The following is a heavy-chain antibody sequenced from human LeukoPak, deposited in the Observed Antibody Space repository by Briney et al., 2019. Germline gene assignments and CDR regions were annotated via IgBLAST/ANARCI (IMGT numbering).Heavy chain of an antibody. CDR2: ISYSGST. CDR3: ARHGSSYSLLL. J-gene: IGHJ1*01. Sequence: SETLSLTCTASGASISGSAWSWIRQPPGKGLEWIDYISYSGSTNYNPSLKSRVTMSVDTSKNQFSLRLSSVTAADTAVYYCARHGSSYSLLLWAQGTLVTVSS. V-gene: IGHV4-59*08. CDR1: GASISGSA. D-gene: IGHD6-13*01.